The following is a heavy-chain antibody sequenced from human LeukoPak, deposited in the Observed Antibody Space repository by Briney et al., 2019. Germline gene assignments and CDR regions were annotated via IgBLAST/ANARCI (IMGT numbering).Heavy chain of an antibody. Sequence: GGSLRLSCAASGFTFSSYAMSWVRQAPGKGLEWVSAISGSGGSTYYADSVKGRFTISRDNSKNTLYLQMNSLRAEDTAVYYCAKDRFRAAADSGAFDIWGQGTMVTVSS. CDR2: ISGSGGST. CDR3: AKDRFRAAADSGAFDI. CDR1: GFTFSSYA. V-gene: IGHV3-23*01. J-gene: IGHJ3*02. D-gene: IGHD6-13*01.